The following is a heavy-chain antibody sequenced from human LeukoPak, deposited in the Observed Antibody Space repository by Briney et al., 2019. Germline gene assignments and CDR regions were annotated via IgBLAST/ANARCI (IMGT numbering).Heavy chain of an antibody. CDR2: ISWDGGST. D-gene: IGHD2-2*02. CDR1: GFTFDDYA. CDR3: AKAVGYCSSTSCYTSDY. J-gene: IGHJ4*02. V-gene: IGHV3-43D*03. Sequence: GGSLRLSCAASGFTFDDYAMHWVRRAPGKGLEWVSLISWDGGSTYYADSVKGRFTISRDNSKNSLYLQMNSLRAEDTALYYCAKAVGYCSSTSCYTSDYWGQGTLVTVSS.